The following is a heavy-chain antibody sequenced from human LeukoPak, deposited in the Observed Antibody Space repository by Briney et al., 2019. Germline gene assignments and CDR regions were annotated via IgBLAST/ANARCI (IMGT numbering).Heavy chain of an antibody. CDR1: GITLSNYG. Sequence: GGSLRLSCAVSGITLSNYGMSWVRQAPGKGLEWVAGLSDSGGGTNYADSVKGRFTISRDNPKNTLYLQMNSLRAEDTAVYFCAKRGVVIRVFLVGFHKEAYYFDSWGQGALVTVSS. CDR2: LSDSGGGT. V-gene: IGHV3-23*01. CDR3: AKRGVVIRVFLVGFHKEAYYFDS. D-gene: IGHD3-10*01. J-gene: IGHJ4*02.